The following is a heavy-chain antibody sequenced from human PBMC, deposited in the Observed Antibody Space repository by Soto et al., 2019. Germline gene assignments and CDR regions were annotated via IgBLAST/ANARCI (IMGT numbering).Heavy chain of an antibody. V-gene: IGHV1-69*13. Sequence: SVKVSCKASGGTFSSYAISWVRQAPGQGLEWMGGIITIFGTANYAQKIQGRVTITADESTSTTYMEMSSLRSEDTAVYYCSRDGKYYYDSCGYFEPRGWFDPWGQGTLFTVSS. CDR3: SRDGKYYYDSCGYFEPRGWFDP. CDR2: IITIFGTA. J-gene: IGHJ5*02. D-gene: IGHD3-22*01. CDR1: GGTFSSYA.